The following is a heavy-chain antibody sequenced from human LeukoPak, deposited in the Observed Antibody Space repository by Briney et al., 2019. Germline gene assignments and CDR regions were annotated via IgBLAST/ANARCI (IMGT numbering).Heavy chain of an antibody. CDR3: AREATVTAYAGGAFDY. Sequence: ASVKVSCKASGYTFTSYYMHWVRQAPGQGLEWMGIINPSGGSTSYAQKFQGRVTMTSDTSTSTVYMELSSLRSEDTAVYYCAREATVTAYAGGAFDYWGQGTLVTVSS. D-gene: IGHD4-17*01. CDR2: INPSGGST. J-gene: IGHJ4*02. V-gene: IGHV1-46*01. CDR1: GYTFTSYY.